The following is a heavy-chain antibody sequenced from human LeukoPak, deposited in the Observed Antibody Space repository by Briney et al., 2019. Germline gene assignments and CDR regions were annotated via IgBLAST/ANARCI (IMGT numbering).Heavy chain of an antibody. D-gene: IGHD3-10*01. Sequence: SETLSLTCAVYGGSFSGYDWSWIRQPPGKGLEWIGEINHSGSTNYNPSLKSRVTISVDTSKNQFSLKLSSVTAADTAVYYSARMGLRGLSSPYGMDVWGQGTTVTVSS. CDR3: ARMGLRGLSSPYGMDV. CDR1: GGSFSGYD. CDR2: INHSGST. V-gene: IGHV4-34*01. J-gene: IGHJ6*02.